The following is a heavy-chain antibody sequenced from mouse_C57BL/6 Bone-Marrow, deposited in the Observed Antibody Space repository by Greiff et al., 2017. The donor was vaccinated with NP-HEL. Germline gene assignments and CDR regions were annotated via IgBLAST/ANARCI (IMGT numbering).Heavy chain of an antibody. V-gene: IGHV1-82*01. Sequence: VHLVESGPELVKPGASVKISCKASGYAFSSSWMNWVKQRPGKGLEWIGRIYPGDGDTNYNGKFKGKATLTADKSSSTAYMQLSSLTSEDSAVYFCARSYYYGSRPPFDYWGQGTTLTVSS. CDR3: ARSYYYGSRPPFDY. CDR2: IYPGDGDT. J-gene: IGHJ2*01. D-gene: IGHD1-1*01. CDR1: GYAFSSSW.